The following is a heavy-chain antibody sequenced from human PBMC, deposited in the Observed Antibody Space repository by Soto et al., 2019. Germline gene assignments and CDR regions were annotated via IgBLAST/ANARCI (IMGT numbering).Heavy chain of an antibody. J-gene: IGHJ4*02. Sequence: SETLSLTCPVSGGSISSYYWSWIRQPPGKGLEWIGYIYYSGSTNYNPSLKSRVTISVDTSKNQFSLKLSSVTAADTAVYYCARLTIFGVFDYWGQGTLVTVSS. CDR2: IYYSGST. D-gene: IGHD3-3*01. CDR1: GGSISSYY. CDR3: ARLTIFGVFDY. V-gene: IGHV4-59*08.